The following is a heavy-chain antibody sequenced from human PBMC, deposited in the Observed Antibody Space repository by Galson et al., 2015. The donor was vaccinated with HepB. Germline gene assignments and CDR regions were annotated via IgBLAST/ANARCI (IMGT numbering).Heavy chain of an antibody. D-gene: IGHD1-26*01. J-gene: IGHJ4*02. CDR3: ARDSLPLYPLNY. Sequence: SVKVSCKASGGTFSSYAISWVRQAPGQGLEWMGRIIPILGIANYAQKFQGRVTITADKSTSTAYMELSSLRSEDTAVYYCARDSLPLYPLNYWGQGTLVTVSS. CDR1: GGTFSSYA. CDR2: IIPILGIA. V-gene: IGHV1-69*04.